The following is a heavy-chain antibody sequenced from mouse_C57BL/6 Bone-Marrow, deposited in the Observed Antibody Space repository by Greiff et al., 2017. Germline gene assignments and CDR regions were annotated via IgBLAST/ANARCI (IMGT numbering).Heavy chain of an antibody. CDR1: GYTFTSYW. Sequence: QVQLQQSGAELVRPGTSVKLSCKASGYTFTSYWMHWVKQRPGQGLEWIGVIDPSDSYTNYNQKFKGKATLTVDTSSSTAYMQLSSLTSEASAVSSCPLCSAFWRHRPPLPVSS. D-gene: IGHD6-1*01. V-gene: IGHV1-59*01. CDR3: PLCSAF. J-gene: IGHJ2*01. CDR2: IDPSDSYT.